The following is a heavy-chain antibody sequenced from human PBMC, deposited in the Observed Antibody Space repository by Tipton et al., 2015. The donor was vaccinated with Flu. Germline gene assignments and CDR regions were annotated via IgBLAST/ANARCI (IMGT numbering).Heavy chain of an antibody. CDR2: ISTSGAST. CDR3: AKDRRNLGVSIFDS. CDR1: GFSFTTYA. D-gene: IGHD3-10*01. J-gene: IGHJ4*02. Sequence: SLRLSCVASGFSFTTYAMSWVRQAPGRGLEWVSGISTSGASTYYADSVKGRFTISRDNSKNTLYLQMTRLRAEDTAVYHCAKDRRNLGVSIFDSWGQGNLVTVSS. V-gene: IGHV3-23*01.